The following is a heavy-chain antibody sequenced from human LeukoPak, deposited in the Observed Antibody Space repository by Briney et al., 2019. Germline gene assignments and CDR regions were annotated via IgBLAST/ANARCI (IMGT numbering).Heavy chain of an antibody. V-gene: IGHV3-30*02. D-gene: IGHD1-26*01. Sequence: GGSLRLSCVASGFSFSSYGMHWVRQAPGKGLEWVAFMPYDGSNKFYADSVKGRFTISRDNSRNTLYLQVNSLRIEDTAVYYCAKDGKKWAWWYFDLWGRGTLVTVSS. CDR3: AKDGKKWAWWYFDL. CDR2: MPYDGSNK. J-gene: IGHJ2*01. CDR1: GFSFSSYG.